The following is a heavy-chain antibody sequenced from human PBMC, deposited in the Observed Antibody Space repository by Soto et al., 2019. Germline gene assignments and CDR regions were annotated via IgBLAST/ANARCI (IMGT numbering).Heavy chain of an antibody. J-gene: IGHJ4*02. V-gene: IGHV1-69*13. Sequence: SVKVSCKASGGTFSSCRINWVRQAPGQGLEWVGGIVPIYRTADYAQKFQGRVTITADESARTAYLEVRSLKSQDTAVYYCARDSGAKLSSSWGQGTLVTVSS. CDR3: ARDSGAKLSSS. D-gene: IGHD6-13*01. CDR2: IVPIYRTA. CDR1: GGTFSSCR.